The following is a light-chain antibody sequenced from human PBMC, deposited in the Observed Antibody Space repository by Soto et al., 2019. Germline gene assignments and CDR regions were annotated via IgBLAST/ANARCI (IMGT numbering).Light chain of an antibody. Sequence: DIQLTQSPPSLSASVGDRVTITYQASQDISNYLNCYRHKPGEVPNLLIYGVFNLQSGLPSRFSGSGSATYFTLTISSLQPEDFATYYCLQFDTLPRTFGEGTKVDIK. CDR3: LQFDTLPRT. V-gene: IGKV1-33*01. CDR2: GVF. CDR1: QDISNY. J-gene: IGKJ4*01.